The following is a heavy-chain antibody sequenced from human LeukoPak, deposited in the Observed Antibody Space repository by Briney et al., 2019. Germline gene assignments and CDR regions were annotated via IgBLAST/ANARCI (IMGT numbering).Heavy chain of an antibody. Sequence: ASVKVSCKASGYTFTGNYLHWVRQAPGQGLEWMGWINTNNGGTSYAQTFLGRVTMTRDTSISTAYLELVSLRSGDTAVYYCARGAVGMLGPNNPFDYWGQGTLVTLSS. J-gene: IGHJ4*02. D-gene: IGHD1-26*01. CDR1: GYTFTGNY. CDR3: ARGAVGMLGPNNPFDY. CDR2: INTNNGGT. V-gene: IGHV1-2*02.